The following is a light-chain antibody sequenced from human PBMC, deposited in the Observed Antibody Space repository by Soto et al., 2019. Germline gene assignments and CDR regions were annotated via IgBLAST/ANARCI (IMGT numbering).Light chain of an antibody. CDR3: MRGIQWPRT. CDR2: KVS. V-gene: IGKV2-30*02. Sequence: DVVMTQSPLSLPVTLGQPASISCRSSQSLVHSDGNTYLNWFQQRPGQSPRRLIYKVSNRDSGVPDRFSGSGSGTDFTLKISRVEAEDVAVYYSMRGIQWPRTFGQGTKVEIK. CDR1: QSLVHSDGNTY. J-gene: IGKJ1*01.